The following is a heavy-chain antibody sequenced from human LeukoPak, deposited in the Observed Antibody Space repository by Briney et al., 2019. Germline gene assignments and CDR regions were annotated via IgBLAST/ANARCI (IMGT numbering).Heavy chain of an antibody. CDR1: GYTFTGYY. CDR2: INPNSGGT. Sequence: ASVTVSCKASGYTFTGYYMHWVRQAPGQGLEWMGWINPNSGGTNYAPKFQGRVTMTRDTSISTAYMELSRLRSDDSAFYYCARDRNSGTYQGCFDYWGQGTLVTVSS. CDR3: ARDRNSGTYQGCFDY. V-gene: IGHV1-2*02. J-gene: IGHJ4*03. D-gene: IGHD1-26*01.